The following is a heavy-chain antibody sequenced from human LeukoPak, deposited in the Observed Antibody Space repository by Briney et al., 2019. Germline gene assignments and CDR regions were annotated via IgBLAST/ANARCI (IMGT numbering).Heavy chain of an antibody. J-gene: IGHJ6*02. CDR1: GGSFSGYY. Sequence: SETLSLTCAVYGGSFSGYYWGWIRQPPGKGLEWIGEINHSGSTNYNPSLKSRVTISVDTSKNQFSLKLSSVTAADTAVYYCARRTGITMVRGVNYGMDVWGQGTTVTVSS. V-gene: IGHV4-34*01. D-gene: IGHD3-10*01. CDR2: INHSGST. CDR3: ARRTGITMVRGVNYGMDV.